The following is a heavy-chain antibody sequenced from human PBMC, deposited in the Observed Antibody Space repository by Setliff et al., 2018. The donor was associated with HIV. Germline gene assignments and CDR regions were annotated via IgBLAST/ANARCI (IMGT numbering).Heavy chain of an antibody. CDR3: AKRTTASGGPFDL. CDR1: GFTFHDYG. Sequence: GGSLRLSCAASGFTFHDYGMSWVRQAPGKGPEWVSVISGDSSSAQLTDFVRGRFTVFRDNSKKTVYLQMNSLTTDDTAMYYCAKRTTASGGPFDLWGPGTMVTVSS. CDR2: ISGDSSSA. V-gene: IGHV3-23*03. J-gene: IGHJ3*01. D-gene: IGHD2-15*01.